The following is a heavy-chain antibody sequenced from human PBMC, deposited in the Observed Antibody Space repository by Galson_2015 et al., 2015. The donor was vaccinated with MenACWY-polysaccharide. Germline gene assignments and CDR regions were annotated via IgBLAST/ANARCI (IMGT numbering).Heavy chain of an antibody. CDR2: ISWNSGSI. CDR3: AKDKTRFPLRVGAFDY. D-gene: IGHD1-26*01. Sequence: SLRLSCAASGFTFDDYAMHWVRQAPGKGLEWVSGISWNSGSIGYADSVKGRFTISRDNAKNSLYLQMNSLRAEDTALYYCAKDKTRFPLRVGAFDYWGQGTLVTVSS. V-gene: IGHV3-9*01. J-gene: IGHJ4*02. CDR1: GFTFDDYA.